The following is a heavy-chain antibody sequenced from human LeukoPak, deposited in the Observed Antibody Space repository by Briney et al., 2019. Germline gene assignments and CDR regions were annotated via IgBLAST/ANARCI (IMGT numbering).Heavy chain of an antibody. D-gene: IGHD6-19*01. V-gene: IGHV3-30*04. Sequence: GGSLRLSCAASGFTFSSYAMHWVRQAPGKGLEWVAVISYDGSNKYYADSVKGRFTISRDNSKNTLYLQMNSLRAEDTAVYYCARDGGSGWSTPFYYMDVWGKGTTVTVSS. CDR3: ARDGGSGWSTPFYYMDV. J-gene: IGHJ6*03. CDR2: ISYDGSNK. CDR1: GFTFSSYA.